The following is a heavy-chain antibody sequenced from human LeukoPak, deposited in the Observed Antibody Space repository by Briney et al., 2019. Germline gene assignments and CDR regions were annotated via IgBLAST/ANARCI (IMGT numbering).Heavy chain of an antibody. V-gene: IGHV4-34*01. CDR2: INHSGST. CDR1: GGSFSGYY. Sequence: SETLSLTCAVYGGSFSGYYWSWIRQPPGKGLEWNGEINHSGSTNYNPSLKSRVTISVDTSKNQFSLKLSSVTAADTAVYYCARSQATWYSSSKVLDYWGQGTLVTVSS. CDR3: ARSQATWYSSSKVLDY. D-gene: IGHD6-6*01. J-gene: IGHJ4*02.